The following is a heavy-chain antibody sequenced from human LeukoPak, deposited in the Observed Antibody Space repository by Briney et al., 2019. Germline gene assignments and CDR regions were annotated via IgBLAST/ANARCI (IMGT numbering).Heavy chain of an antibody. V-gene: IGHV4-38-2*02. Sequence: SETLSLTCTVSGYSISSGYYWGWIRQPPGKGLEWIGSIYHSGSTYYNPSLKSRVTIPVDTSKNQFSLKLSSVTAADTAVYYCARVGITIFGVDWYYFDYWGQGTLVTVSS. CDR1: GYSISSGYY. D-gene: IGHD3-3*01. J-gene: IGHJ4*02. CDR3: ARVGITIFGVDWYYFDY. CDR2: IYHSGST.